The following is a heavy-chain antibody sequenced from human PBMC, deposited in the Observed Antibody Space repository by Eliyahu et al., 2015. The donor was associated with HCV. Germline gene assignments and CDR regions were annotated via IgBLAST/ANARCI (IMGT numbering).Heavy chain of an antibody. CDR3: TKEYDVWRSNWFDP. Sequence: EVQLLESGGGLVQPGGSLRLXCAASGFTFSNYAMNWVRQAPGKGLEWVSAIAGSTGSTYYADSVKGRFTISRDNSKNTLYLQMNSLRAEDTAIYYCTKEYDVWRSNWFDPWGQGTLVTVXX. V-gene: IGHV3-23*01. CDR1: GFTFSNYA. J-gene: IGHJ5*02. D-gene: IGHD3-3*01. CDR2: IAGSTGST.